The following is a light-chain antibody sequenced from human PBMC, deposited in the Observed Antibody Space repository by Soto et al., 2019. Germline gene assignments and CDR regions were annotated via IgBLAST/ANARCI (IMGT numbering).Light chain of an antibody. CDR1: SSDVGGYNY. Sequence: QSVLTQPRSVSGSPGQSVTTSCTGTSSDVGGYNYVSWFQQHPGNTPKVMIYDVSKRPSGVPDRFSGSKSGNTASLTISGLQAEDEADYYCCSYAGSPYVFGTGTKVTVL. CDR3: CSYAGSPYV. CDR2: DVS. J-gene: IGLJ1*01. V-gene: IGLV2-11*01.